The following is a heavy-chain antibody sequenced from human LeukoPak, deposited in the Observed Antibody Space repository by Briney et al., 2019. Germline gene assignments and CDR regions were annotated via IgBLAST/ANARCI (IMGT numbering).Heavy chain of an antibody. CDR3: AKDHNSGYVSVGPDY. V-gene: IGHV3-30*02. CDR2: LRDDESNE. J-gene: IGHJ4*02. D-gene: IGHD5-12*01. Sequence: GGSLRLSCETSGFAFSNYVMHCVRQAPGKGLKGVACLRDDESNEYYADSVKGRFTISRANSRKTLYLQMNSLSAEEPGVYSCAKDHNSGYVSVGPDYWGLGTLVTVYS. CDR1: GFAFSNYV.